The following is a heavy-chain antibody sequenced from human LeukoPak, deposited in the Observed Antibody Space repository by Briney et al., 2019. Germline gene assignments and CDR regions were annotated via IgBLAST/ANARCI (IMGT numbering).Heavy chain of an antibody. CDR2: ISGSGGST. Sequence: GGSLRLSCAASGFTFSSYAMSWVRQAPGKGLEWVSAISGSGGSTYYADSVKGRFTISRDNSKNTLYLQMNSLRAEDTAVYYCARERLLWFGELSSAAFDIWGQGTMVTVSS. D-gene: IGHD3-10*01. V-gene: IGHV3-23*01. J-gene: IGHJ3*02. CDR1: GFTFSSYA. CDR3: ARERLLWFGELSSAAFDI.